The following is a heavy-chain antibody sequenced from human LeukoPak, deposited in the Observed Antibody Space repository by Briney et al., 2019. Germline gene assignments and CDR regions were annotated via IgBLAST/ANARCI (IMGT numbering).Heavy chain of an antibody. D-gene: IGHD3-10*01. V-gene: IGHV4-61*02. Sequence: PSQTLSLTCAVSGGSISSGSYYWSWIRQPDGKGLEWIGRIYTSGSTNYNPSLKSRVTISVDTSKNQFSLKLSSVTAADTAVYYCAGASVYYYYMDVWGKGTTVTVSS. CDR1: GGSISSGSYY. CDR3: AGASVYYYYMDV. CDR2: IYTSGST. J-gene: IGHJ6*03.